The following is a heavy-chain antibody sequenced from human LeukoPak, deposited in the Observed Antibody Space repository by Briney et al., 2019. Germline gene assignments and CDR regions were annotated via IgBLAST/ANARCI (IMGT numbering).Heavy chain of an antibody. CDR2: IYHSGST. Sequence: TSETLSLTCTVSGYSISSGYYWGWIRQPPGKGLEWIGSIYHSGSTYYNPFLKSRVTISVDTSKNQFSLKLSSVTAADTAVYYCARVVGATEAWGQGTLVTVSS. CDR1: GYSISSGYY. J-gene: IGHJ5*02. CDR3: ARVVGATEA. D-gene: IGHD1-26*01. V-gene: IGHV4-38-2*02.